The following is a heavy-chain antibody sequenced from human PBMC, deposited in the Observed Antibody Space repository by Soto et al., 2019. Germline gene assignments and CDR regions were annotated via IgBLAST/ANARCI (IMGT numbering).Heavy chain of an antibody. CDR3: AKSPSSGKKYYYYYYGMDV. CDR1: GFTFSSYG. V-gene: IGHV3-30*18. CDR2: ISYDGSNK. Sequence: PGGSLRLSCAASGFTFSSYGMHWVRQAPGKGLEWVAVISYDGSNKYYADSVKGRFTISRDNSKSTLYLQMNSLRAEDTAVYYCAKSPSSGKKYYYYYYGMDVWGQGTTVTVSS. D-gene: IGHD3-22*01. J-gene: IGHJ6*02.